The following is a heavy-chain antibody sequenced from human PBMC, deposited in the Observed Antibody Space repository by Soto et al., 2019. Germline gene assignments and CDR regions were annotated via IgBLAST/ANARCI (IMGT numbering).Heavy chain of an antibody. CDR3: ARVPPPSAVVPAAMSGWFDP. Sequence: ASVKVSCKASGYTFTSYGISWVRQAPGQGLEWMGWISAYNGNTNYAQKLQGRVTMTTDTSTSTAYMELRSLRSDDTAVYYCARVPPPSAVVPAAMSGWFDPWGQGTLVTVSS. J-gene: IGHJ5*02. V-gene: IGHV1-18*01. CDR1: GYTFTSYG. CDR2: ISAYNGNT. D-gene: IGHD2-2*01.